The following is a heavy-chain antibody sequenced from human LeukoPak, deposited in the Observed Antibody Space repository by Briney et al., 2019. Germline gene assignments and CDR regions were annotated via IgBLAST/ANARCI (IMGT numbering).Heavy chain of an antibody. V-gene: IGHV3-21*01. CDR1: GFTFSSYS. Sequence: GGSLRLSCAASGFTFSSYSMNWVRQASGKGLEWVSSISSSSSYIYYADSVKGRFTISRDNAKNSLYLQMNSLRAEDTAVYYCAREGLYDAFDIWGQGTMVTVSS. CDR2: ISSSSSYI. CDR3: AREGLYDAFDI. J-gene: IGHJ3*02.